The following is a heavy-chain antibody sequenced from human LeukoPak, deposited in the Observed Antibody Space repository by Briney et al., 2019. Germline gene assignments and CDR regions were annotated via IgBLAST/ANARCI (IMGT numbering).Heavy chain of an antibody. D-gene: IGHD6-13*01. CDR3: ARDRLQGIAAGPDYHYYGMDV. CDR1: GFTFSTFP. J-gene: IGHJ6*02. CDR2: ISRNGDTT. Sequence: GGSLRLSCSASGFTFSTFPMHWVRQAPGKGLEYFSAISRNGDTTYYADSVKGRFTISRDNSKNTLYLQMNSLRAEDTAVYYCARDRLQGIAAGPDYHYYGMDVWGQGTTVTVSS. V-gene: IGHV3-64*04.